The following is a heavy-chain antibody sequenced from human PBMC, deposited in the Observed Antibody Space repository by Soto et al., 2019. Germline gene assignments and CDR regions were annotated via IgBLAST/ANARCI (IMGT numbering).Heavy chain of an antibody. V-gene: IGHV3-15*07. J-gene: IGHJ4*02. Sequence: GGSLRLSCAASGFTFSNAWMNWVRQAPGKGLEWVGRIKSKTDGGTTDYAAPVKGRFTISRDDSKNTLYLQMNSLKTEDTAVYYCTIPYCSSTSCYSAFDYWGQGTLVTVSS. CDR3: TIPYCSSTSCYSAFDY. CDR2: IKSKTDGGTT. CDR1: GFTFSNAW. D-gene: IGHD2-2*01.